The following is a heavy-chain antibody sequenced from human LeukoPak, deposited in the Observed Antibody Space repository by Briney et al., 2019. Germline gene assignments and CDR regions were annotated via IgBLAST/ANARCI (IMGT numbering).Heavy chain of an antibody. D-gene: IGHD3-10*01. CDR2: FDPEDGET. Sequence: ASVKVSCKVSGYTLTELSMHWVRQAPGKGLEWMGGFDPEDGETIYAQKFQGRVTMTEDTSTDTAYMEPSSLRSEDTAVYYCATSDYGSGSNHDAFDIWGQGTMVTVSS. CDR3: ATSDYGSGSNHDAFDI. V-gene: IGHV1-24*01. J-gene: IGHJ3*02. CDR1: GYTLTELS.